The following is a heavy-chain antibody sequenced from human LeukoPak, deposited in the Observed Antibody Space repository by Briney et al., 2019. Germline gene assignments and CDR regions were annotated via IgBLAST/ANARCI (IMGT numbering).Heavy chain of an antibody. CDR2: ISYDGSNK. J-gene: IGHJ4*02. D-gene: IGHD3-22*01. CDR3: ARSWLLLYYFDY. CDR1: GLAFSSYA. V-gene: IGHV3-30*01. Sequence: GGSLRLSRAASGLAFSSYAMHWVRQAPGKGLEWVAVISYDGSNKYYADSVKGRFTISRDNSKNTLYLQMNSLRAEDTAVYYCARSWLLLYYFDYWGQGTLVTVSS.